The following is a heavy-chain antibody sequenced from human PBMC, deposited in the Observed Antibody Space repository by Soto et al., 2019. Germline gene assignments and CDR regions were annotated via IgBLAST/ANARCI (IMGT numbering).Heavy chain of an antibody. CDR2: IYYSGST. Sequence: THSVSKTVSEVSISNYDWLCIIKNTGKGLEWIGYIYYSGSTNYSPSLKSRVTISVDTSKNQFSLKLSSVTAADTAVYYCAGIKWTYSRSWYLEYLGHGTLVIV. V-gene: IGHV4-59*01. CDR3: AGIKWTYSRSWYLEY. J-gene: IGHJ4*01. D-gene: IGHD6-13*01. CDR1: EVSISNYD.